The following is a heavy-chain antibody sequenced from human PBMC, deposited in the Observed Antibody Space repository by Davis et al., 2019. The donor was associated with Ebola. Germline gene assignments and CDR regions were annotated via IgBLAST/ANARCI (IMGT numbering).Heavy chain of an antibody. CDR1: GYTFSNYW. D-gene: IGHD5-24*01. Sequence: GESLKISCQASGYTFSNYWIAWVRQTPGKGLEWMGIIYAGDSDSRYSPSFEGQVIISVDRSLTTAYLQWSSLRASDTAIYYCARQESLYGYIDYWGQGTLITVSS. CDR2: IYAGDSDS. V-gene: IGHV5-51*01. CDR3: ARQESLYGYIDY. J-gene: IGHJ4*02.